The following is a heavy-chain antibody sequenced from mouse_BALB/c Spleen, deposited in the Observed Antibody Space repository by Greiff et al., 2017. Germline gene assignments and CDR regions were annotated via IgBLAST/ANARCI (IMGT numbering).Heavy chain of an antibody. D-gene: IGHD2-4*01. CDR2: INPSTGYT. CDR3: AKPSTMITAGAMDY. Sequence: QVQLQQSGAELAKPGASVKMSCKASGYTFTSYWMHWVKQRPGQGLEWIGYINPSTGYTEYNQKFKDKATLTADKSSSTAYMQLSSLTSEDSAVYYCAKPSTMITAGAMDYWGQGTSVTVSS. J-gene: IGHJ4*01. CDR1: GYTFTSYW. V-gene: IGHV1-7*01.